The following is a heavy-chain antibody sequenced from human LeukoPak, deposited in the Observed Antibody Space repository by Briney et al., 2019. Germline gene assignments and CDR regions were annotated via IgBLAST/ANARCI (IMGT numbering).Heavy chain of an antibody. D-gene: IGHD3-16*02. Sequence: SETLSLTCAVYGGSFSGYYWSWIRQPPGKGLEWIGEINHSGSTNYNPSLKSRVTISVDTSKNQFSLKLSSVTAADTAVYYCARLQDYVWGSYRYTEFDYWGQGTLDTVSS. J-gene: IGHJ4*02. CDR1: GGSFSGYY. CDR2: INHSGST. V-gene: IGHV4-34*01. CDR3: ARLQDYVWGSYRYTEFDY.